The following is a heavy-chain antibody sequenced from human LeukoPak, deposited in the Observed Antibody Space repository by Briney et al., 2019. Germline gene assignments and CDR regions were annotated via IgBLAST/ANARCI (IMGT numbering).Heavy chain of an antibody. CDR3: ARDTPLDIVVVPADYNWFDP. D-gene: IGHD2-2*03. V-gene: IGHV4-4*07. CDR2: IDTSGST. CDR1: GDSISPYY. Sequence: PSETLSLTCTVSGDSISPYYWSWIRQPAGKGLEWIGRIDTSGSTNYNPSLKSRVTMSVDTSKNQFSLKLSSVTAADTDVYYCARDTPLDIVVVPADYNWFDPWAREPWSPSPQ. J-gene: IGHJ5*02.